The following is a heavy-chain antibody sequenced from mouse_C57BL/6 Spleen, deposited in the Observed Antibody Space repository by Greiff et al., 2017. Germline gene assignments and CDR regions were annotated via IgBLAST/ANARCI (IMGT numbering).Heavy chain of an antibody. CDR3: ARGDYGSSEFDY. J-gene: IGHJ2*01. V-gene: IGHV1-69*01. Sequence: QVQLQQPGAELVMPGASVKLSCKASGYTFTSYWMHWVKQRPGQGLEWIGEIDPSDSYTNYNQKFKGKSTLTVDKSSSTAYMQLSSLTSEDSAVYYCARGDYGSSEFDYWGQGTTLTVSS. CDR2: IDPSDSYT. D-gene: IGHD1-1*01. CDR1: GYTFTSYW.